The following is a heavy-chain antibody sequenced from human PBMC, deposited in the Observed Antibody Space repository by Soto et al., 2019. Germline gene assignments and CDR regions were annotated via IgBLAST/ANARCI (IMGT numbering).Heavy chain of an antibody. Sequence: QVQLVQSGAEVKNPGASVKVSCKASGYTFTRYGIGWARQAPGQGLGWMGRINTYNGNTNYAQNFQGRATLTTDTSTSTAYMELRSLRSNDTAIYYCAMVDVYVTPSPQDVWGQGTTVIVSS. D-gene: IGHD3-16*01. CDR2: INTYNGNT. CDR1: GYTFTRYG. V-gene: IGHV1-18*01. CDR3: AMVDVYVTPSPQDV. J-gene: IGHJ6*02.